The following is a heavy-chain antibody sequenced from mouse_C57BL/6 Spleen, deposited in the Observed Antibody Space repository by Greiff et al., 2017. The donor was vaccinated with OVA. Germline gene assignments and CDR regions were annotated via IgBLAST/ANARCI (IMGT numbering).Heavy chain of an antibody. CDR3: TREDSNDEGAPMDY. D-gene: IGHD2-12*01. Sequence: EVQLQESGEGLVKPGGSLKLSCAASGFTFSSYAMSWVRQTPEKRLEWVAYISSGGDYIYYADTVKGRFTISRDNARNTLYLQMSSLKSEDTAMYYCTREDSNDEGAPMDYWGQGTSVTVSS. CDR2: ISSGGDYI. V-gene: IGHV5-9-1*02. CDR1: GFTFSSYA. J-gene: IGHJ4*01.